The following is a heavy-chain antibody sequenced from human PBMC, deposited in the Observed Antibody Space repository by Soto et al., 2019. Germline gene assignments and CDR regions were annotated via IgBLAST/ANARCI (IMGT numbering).Heavy chain of an antibody. CDR1: GYTFTSYD. D-gene: IGHD6-13*01. J-gene: IGHJ5*02. CDR3: ATTNQQLRWFAH. CDR2: MNPKSGNT. Sequence: QVQLVQSGAEVKKPGASVKVSCKASGYTFTSYDINWVRQATGQGLEWMGWMNPKSGNTGYAQKFQGRVTMTRNTSISTAYMELSSLRSEDTAVYYCATTNQQLRWFAHWGQGTVVPVSS. V-gene: IGHV1-8*01.